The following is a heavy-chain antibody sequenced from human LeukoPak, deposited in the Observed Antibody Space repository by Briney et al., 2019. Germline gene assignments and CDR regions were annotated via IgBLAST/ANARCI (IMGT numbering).Heavy chain of an antibody. CDR2: IYGGGST. V-gene: IGHV3-53*01. CDR1: GFTVSSNY. D-gene: IGHD1-26*01. Sequence: GGSLRLSCAASGFTVSSNYMSWVRQAPGKGLEWVSVIYGGGSTYYADSVKGRFTISRDHSRNTLYLQMNSLRAEDTAVYYCAREASGSYFANWGQGTLVTVSS. CDR3: AREASGSYFAN. J-gene: IGHJ4*02.